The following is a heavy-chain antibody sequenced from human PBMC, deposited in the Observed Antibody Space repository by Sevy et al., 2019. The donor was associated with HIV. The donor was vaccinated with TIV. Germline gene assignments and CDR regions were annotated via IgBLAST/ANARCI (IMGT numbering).Heavy chain of an antibody. CDR2: ISYDGSNK. CDR3: GRGTGGDYSGGYFDY. D-gene: IGHD4-17*01. V-gene: IGHV3-30-3*01. Sequence: GWSLRLSCAASGFTFSSYAMHWVRQAPGKGLEWVAVISYDGSNKYYADSVKGRFTISRDNSKNTLYLQMNSLRAEDTAVYYCGRGTGGDYSGGYFDYWGQGTLVTVSS. CDR1: GFTFSSYA. J-gene: IGHJ4*02.